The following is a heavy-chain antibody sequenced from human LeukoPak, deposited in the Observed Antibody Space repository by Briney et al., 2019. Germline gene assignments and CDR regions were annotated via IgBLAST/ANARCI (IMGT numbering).Heavy chain of an antibody. CDR1: GFTFSSYE. D-gene: IGHD3-16*02. CDR2: VNSRGSA. V-gene: IGHV4-34*01. J-gene: IGHJ4*02. Sequence: PGGSLRLSCAASGFTFSSYEMNWVRQAPGKGLEWIGEVNSRGSATYNPSLRSRVTFLPDTSRNQFSLTLTSVTAADTAVYYCARRQPSMRTSGGFVGHFDYWGQGILVIVSS. CDR3: ARRQPSMRTSGGFVGHFDY.